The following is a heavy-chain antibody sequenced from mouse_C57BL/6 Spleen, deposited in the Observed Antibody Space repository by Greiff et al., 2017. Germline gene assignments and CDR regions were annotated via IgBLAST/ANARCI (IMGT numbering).Heavy chain of an antibody. D-gene: IGHD3-2*02. CDR3: ARSAQGGDY. Sequence: VQLQQSGPELVKPGASVKISCKASGYSFTGYYMNWVKQSPEKSLEWIGEINPSTGGTTYNQKFKAKATLTVDKSSSTAYMQLKSLTSEDSAVYYCARSAQGGDYWGQGTSVTVSS. CDR1: GYSFTGYY. J-gene: IGHJ4*01. CDR2: INPSTGGT. V-gene: IGHV1-42*01.